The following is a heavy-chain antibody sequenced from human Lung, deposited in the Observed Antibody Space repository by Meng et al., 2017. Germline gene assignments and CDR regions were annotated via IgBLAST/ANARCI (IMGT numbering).Heavy chain of an antibody. Sequence: GESLKISCAGSGFTLSSYSMHWVRQAPGKGLVWVSRIKSDGITTNYADSVKGRFTISRDNAKNTLYLQMNNLRVEDTAVYYCARGTNVDSAMLVLFDYWGPGTLVTVSS. CDR1: GFTLSSYS. D-gene: IGHD5-18*01. J-gene: IGHJ4*02. CDR2: IKSDGITT. V-gene: IGHV3-74*01. CDR3: ARGTNVDSAMLVLFDY.